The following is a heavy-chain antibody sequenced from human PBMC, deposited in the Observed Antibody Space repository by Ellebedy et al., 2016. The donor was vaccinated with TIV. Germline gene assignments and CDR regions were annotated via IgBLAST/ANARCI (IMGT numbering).Heavy chain of an antibody. V-gene: IGHV1-18*01. J-gene: IGHJ5*02. CDR1: GYTFTSYG. CDR2: ISAYNGNT. CDR3: ARGLEWELLEVWFDP. Sequence: ASVKVSCXASGYTFTSYGISWVRQAPGQGLEWMGWISAYNGNTNYAQKLQGRVTMTTDTSTSTAYMELRSLRSDDTAVYYCARGLEWELLEVWFDPWGQGTLVTVSS. D-gene: IGHD1-26*01.